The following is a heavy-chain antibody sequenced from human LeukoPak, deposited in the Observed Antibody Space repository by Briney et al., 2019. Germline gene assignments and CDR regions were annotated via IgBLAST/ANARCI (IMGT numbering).Heavy chain of an antibody. CDR2: ISSSSSHI. V-gene: IGHV3-21*01. Sequence: GGSLRLSCAASGFTFSTYSMNWVRQAPGKGLEWVSSISSSSSHIYYADSVKGRFTISRDNAKNSLYLQMNSLRAEDTAVYYCARSSSEGVSFDYWGQGTLVTVSS. D-gene: IGHD2-2*01. CDR3: ARSSSEGVSFDY. CDR1: GFTFSTYS. J-gene: IGHJ4*02.